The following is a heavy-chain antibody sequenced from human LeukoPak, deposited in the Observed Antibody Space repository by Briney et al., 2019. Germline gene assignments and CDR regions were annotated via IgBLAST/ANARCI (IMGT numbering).Heavy chain of an antibody. CDR1: GGSISSYY. D-gene: IGHD6-13*01. J-gene: IGHJ4*02. Sequence: SETLSLTCTVSGGSISSYYWSWIRQPAGKRLEWIGRIYTSGSTNYNPSLKSRVTMSVDTSKNQFSLKLSSVTAADTAVYYCARDRAYSSSWYGNDYWGQGTLVTVSS. V-gene: IGHV4-4*07. CDR2: IYTSGST. CDR3: ARDRAYSSSWYGNDY.